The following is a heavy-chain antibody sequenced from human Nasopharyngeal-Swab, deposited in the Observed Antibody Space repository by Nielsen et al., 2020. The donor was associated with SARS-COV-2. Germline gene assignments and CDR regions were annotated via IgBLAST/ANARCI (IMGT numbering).Heavy chain of an antibody. CDR2: INHSGST. CDR3: ARTDIVVVPAATTPRKDGMDV. V-gene: IGHV4-34*01. CDR1: GGSFSGYY. D-gene: IGHD2-2*01. J-gene: IGHJ6*02. Sequence: SETLSLTCAVYGGSFSGYYWSWIRQPPGKGLEWIGEINHSGSTNYNSSLKSRVTISVDTSKNQFSLKLSSVTAADTAVYYCARTDIVVVPAATTPRKDGMDVWGQGTTVTVSS.